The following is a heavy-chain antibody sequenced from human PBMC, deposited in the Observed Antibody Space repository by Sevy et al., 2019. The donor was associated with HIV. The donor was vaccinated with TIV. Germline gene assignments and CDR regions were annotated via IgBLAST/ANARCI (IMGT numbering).Heavy chain of an antibody. CDR1: GGSISSYY. D-gene: IGHD3-10*01. J-gene: IGHJ6*02. Sequence: SETLSLTCTVSGGSISSYYWSWIRQPPGKGLEWIGYIYYSGSTNYNPSLKSRVTISVDTSKNQFSLKLSSVTAADTAVYYCSRERGLYGSGSYPDYYYGMDVWGQGTSVTVSS. CDR3: SRERGLYGSGSYPDYYYGMDV. V-gene: IGHV4-59*13. CDR2: IYYSGST.